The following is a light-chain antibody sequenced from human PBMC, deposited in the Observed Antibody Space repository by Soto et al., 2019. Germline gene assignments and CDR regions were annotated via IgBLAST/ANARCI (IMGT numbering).Light chain of an antibody. CDR1: SSDVGGYNY. Sequence: QSALTQPASVAGSPGQSITISCTGTSSDVGGYNYVSWYQPHPGKAHKLMIYDVSNRPSGVSNRFSGSKSGNTASLTISGLQAEDDADYYCSSYTSSSTLVVFGGGNKLT. CDR3: SSYTSSSTLVV. V-gene: IGLV2-14*01. CDR2: DVS. J-gene: IGLJ2*01.